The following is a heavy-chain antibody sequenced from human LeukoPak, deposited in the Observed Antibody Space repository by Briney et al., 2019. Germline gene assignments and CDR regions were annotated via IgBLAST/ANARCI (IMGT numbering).Heavy chain of an antibody. V-gene: IGHV3-21*01. J-gene: IGHJ3*02. Sequence: GVSLRLSCAASGFTFSSYSMNWVRQAPGKGLEWVSSISSSSSYIYYADSMKGRFTISRDNAKNSLYLQMNSLRAEDTAVYYCARGSLKSVRGVSYDAFDIWGQGTMVTVSS. CDR2: ISSSSSYI. CDR3: ARGSLKSVRGVSYDAFDI. D-gene: IGHD3-10*01. CDR1: GFTFSSYS.